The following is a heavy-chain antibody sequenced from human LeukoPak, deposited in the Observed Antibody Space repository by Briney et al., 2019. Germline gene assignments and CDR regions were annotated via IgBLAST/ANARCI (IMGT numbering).Heavy chain of an antibody. CDR2: ISYDGSNK. V-gene: IGHV3-30*18. J-gene: IGHJ6*04. Sequence: PGRSLRLSCAASGFTFSSYGMHWVRQAPGKGLEWVAVISYDGSNKYYADSVKGRFTISRDNSKNTLYLQMNSLRAEDTAVYYCANLGGESSYYYYGMDVWGKGTTVTVSS. D-gene: IGHD3-16*01. CDR3: ANLGGESSYYYYGMDV. CDR1: GFTFSSYG.